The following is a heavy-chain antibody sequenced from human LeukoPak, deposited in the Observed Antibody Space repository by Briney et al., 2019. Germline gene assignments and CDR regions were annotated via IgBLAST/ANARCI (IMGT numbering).Heavy chain of an antibody. V-gene: IGHV1-8*02. Sequence: ASVKVSCKASGYTFTSYDINWVRQAPGQGLEWMGWINPNSGNTAYAQNFQGRVTMTRDSSRSTVYMELSSLKSEDTAVYYCARGWTWGDSWGQGSPVTVSS. CDR1: GYTFTSYD. D-gene: IGHD3-16*01. CDR3: ARGWTWGDS. J-gene: IGHJ1*01. CDR2: INPNSGNT.